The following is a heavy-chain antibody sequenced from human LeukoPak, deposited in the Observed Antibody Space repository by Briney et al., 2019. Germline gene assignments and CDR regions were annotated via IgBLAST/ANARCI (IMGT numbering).Heavy chain of an antibody. Sequence: PGGSLRLSCAASGFTFSSYGMHWVRQAPGKGLEGVAYIQYDGSNEQYADSVKGRFSISRDSSKNILYLQMNSLRAEDTAVYYCAREGYGGNSGPYYFDYWGQGTLVTVSS. D-gene: IGHD4-23*01. CDR3: AREGYGGNSGPYYFDY. CDR1: GFTFSSYG. J-gene: IGHJ4*02. V-gene: IGHV3-30*02. CDR2: IQYDGSNE.